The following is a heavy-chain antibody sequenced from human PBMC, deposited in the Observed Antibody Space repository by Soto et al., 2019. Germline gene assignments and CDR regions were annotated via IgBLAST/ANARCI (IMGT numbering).Heavy chain of an antibody. CDR3: AKEIRPSGDSCWDH. V-gene: IGHV1-3*01. Sequence: QVQLVQSGAEVKKPGASVQXXXKTSGYTFTSYAIHWVRQAPGQRLEWMGWINAGNGNTKYSQKLQGRVTITRDTSASTVYLDLSSLRSEDTAVYYCAKEIRPSGDSCWDHWGQGTLITVSS. CDR2: INAGNGNT. D-gene: IGHD2-15*01. CDR1: GYTFTSYA. J-gene: IGHJ4*02.